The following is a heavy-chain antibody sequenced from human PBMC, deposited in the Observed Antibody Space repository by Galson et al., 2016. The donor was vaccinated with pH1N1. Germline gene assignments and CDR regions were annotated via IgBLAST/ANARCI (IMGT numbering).Heavy chain of an antibody. CDR3: ARTAAAAYFDY. CDR1: GYTFTAYG. CDR2: ISAINASP. Sequence: SVKVSCKASGYTFTAYGINWVRQAPGQGLEWMGRISAINASPSYAQKFQGRVTMTSDPSTHTAYMELGSLRSEATAVYYCARTAAAAYFDYWGQGTLITVSS. D-gene: IGHD6-13*01. J-gene: IGHJ4*02. V-gene: IGHV1-18*01.